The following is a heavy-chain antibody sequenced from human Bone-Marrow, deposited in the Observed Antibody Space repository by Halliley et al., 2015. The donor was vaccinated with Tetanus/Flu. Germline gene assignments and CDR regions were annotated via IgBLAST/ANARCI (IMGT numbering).Heavy chain of an antibody. V-gene: IGHV4-59*01. D-gene: IGHD2-2*01. CDR2: MYYSGTS. Sequence: TLSLTCTVSGGPISGYQWSWLRQPPGKGLEWIADMYYSGTSNYNPSPRNRVTMSFDTSKRQFSLRLESVTAADMAVYYCARVSTSAYYFDFWGRGTLVVVPS. J-gene: IGHJ4*02. CDR3: ARVSTSAYYFDF. CDR1: GGPISGYQ.